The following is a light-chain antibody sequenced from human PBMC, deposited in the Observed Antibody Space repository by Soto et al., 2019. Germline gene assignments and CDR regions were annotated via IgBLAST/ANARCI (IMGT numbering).Light chain of an antibody. CDR1: QIFXSSY. J-gene: IGKJ1*01. V-gene: IGKV3D-20*01. Sequence: EIVLTKSPATVSLSPGERATLSCGASQIFXSSYLALYQQKPGLAPRFLXDDPSNMATGIPARLSGSGSGTDFTLTISSLQSEDFAVYYCHEYNTWTWTFGQGTKVDIK. CDR3: HEYNTWTWT. CDR2: DPS.